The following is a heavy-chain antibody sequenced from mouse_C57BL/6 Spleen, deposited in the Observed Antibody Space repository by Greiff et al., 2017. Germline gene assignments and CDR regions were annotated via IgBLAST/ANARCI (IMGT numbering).Heavy chain of an antibody. J-gene: IGHJ2*01. V-gene: IGHV1-15*01. CDR3: TRGGEDY. CDR1: GYTFTDYE. CDR2: IDPETGGT. Sequence: QVQLQQSGAELVRPGASVTLSCKASGYTFTDYEMHWVKQTPVHGLEWIGAIDPETGGTAYNQKFKGTAILTADKTSSTAYMELRSLTSEDSSVYYCTRGGEDYWGQGTTLTVSS.